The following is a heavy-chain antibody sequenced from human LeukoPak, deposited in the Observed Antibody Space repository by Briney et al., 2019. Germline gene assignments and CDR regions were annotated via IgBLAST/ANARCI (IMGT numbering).Heavy chain of an antibody. J-gene: IGHJ3*02. V-gene: IGHV3-48*01. CDR3: AKDMDSSGYRSDDAFDI. CDR2: ISSSSSTI. D-gene: IGHD3-22*01. Sequence: GGSLRLSCAASGFTFSSYSMNWVRQAPGKGLEWVSYISSSSSTIYYADSVKGRFTISRDNAKNSLYLQMNSLRAEDTALYYCAKDMDSSGYRSDDAFDIWGQGTMVTVSS. CDR1: GFTFSSYS.